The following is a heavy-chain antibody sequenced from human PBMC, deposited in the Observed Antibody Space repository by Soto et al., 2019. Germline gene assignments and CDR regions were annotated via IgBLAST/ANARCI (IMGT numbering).Heavy chain of an antibody. D-gene: IGHD6-6*01. J-gene: IGHJ6*02. Sequence: SQTLSLTCAISGDSVSSNSAAWNWIRQSPSRGLEWLGRTYYRSKWYNDYAVSVKSRITINTDTSKNQFSLQLNSVTPEDTALYYCARDRGGAARPSVNYYYYGMDVWGQGTTVTVSS. CDR3: ARDRGGAARPSVNYYYYGMDV. V-gene: IGHV6-1*01. CDR1: GDSVSSNSAA. CDR2: TYYRSKWYN.